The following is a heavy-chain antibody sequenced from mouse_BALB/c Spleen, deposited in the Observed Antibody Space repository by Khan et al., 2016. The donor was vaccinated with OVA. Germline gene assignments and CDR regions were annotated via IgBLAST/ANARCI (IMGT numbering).Heavy chain of an antibody. J-gene: IGHJ1*01. CDR3: AGAYGYWDFDD. CDR1: GYAFSSYW. CDR2: IYPGDGDT. V-gene: IGHV1-80*01. D-gene: IGHD1-1*01. Sequence: QVQLKQSGAELVRPGSSVKISCKASGYAFSSYWMNWMKQRPGQGLEWIGQIYPGDGDTNDNGKFEGKATLTADKSSSTAYLQLSSLTSEDSAVYFCAGAYGYWDFDDWGAGTTVTVSS.